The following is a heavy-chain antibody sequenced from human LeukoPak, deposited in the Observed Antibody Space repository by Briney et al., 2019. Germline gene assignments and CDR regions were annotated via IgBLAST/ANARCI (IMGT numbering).Heavy chain of an antibody. CDR1: GGSISNDY. CDR2: IFYSGIT. D-gene: IGHD3-22*01. Sequence: SETLSLTCTVSGGSISNDYWSWIRQPPGKGLEYIGYIFYSGITNYNPSLKSRVTISVDTSKSQFSLKLTSVTAADTAVYYCARLGARGESSGYYAYFDYWGQGTLVTVSS. CDR3: ARLGARGESSGYYAYFDY. V-gene: IGHV4-59*01. J-gene: IGHJ4*02.